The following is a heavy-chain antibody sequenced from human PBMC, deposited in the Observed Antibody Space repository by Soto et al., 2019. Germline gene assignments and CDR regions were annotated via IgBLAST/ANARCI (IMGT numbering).Heavy chain of an antibody. CDR3: ASSLRLGELSSD. CDR1: GFTFSSYA. CDR2: ISYDGSNK. D-gene: IGHD3-16*02. Sequence: GGSLRLSCAASGFTFSSYAMHWVRQAPGKGLEWVAVISYDGSNKYYADSVKGRFTISRDNSKNTLYLQMNSLRAEDTAVYYCASSLRLGELSSDWGQGTLVTVSS. V-gene: IGHV3-30-3*01. J-gene: IGHJ4*02.